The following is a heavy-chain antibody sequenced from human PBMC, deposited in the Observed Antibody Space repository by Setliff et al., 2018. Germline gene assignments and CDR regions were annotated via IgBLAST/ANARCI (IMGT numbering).Heavy chain of an antibody. J-gene: IGHJ3*01. CDR2: IYPGDSDT. CDR1: GYTFTTNW. CDR3: ATLGTVVVDAFDF. Sequence: PGESLKISCRGSGYTFTTNWTAWVRQMPGKGLEWMGIIYPGDSDTRYSPSFQGRVTISADKSISTAYLQWSSLKASDTAMYYCATLGTVVVDAFDFWGQGTRVTVSS. D-gene: IGHD2-15*01. V-gene: IGHV5-51*01.